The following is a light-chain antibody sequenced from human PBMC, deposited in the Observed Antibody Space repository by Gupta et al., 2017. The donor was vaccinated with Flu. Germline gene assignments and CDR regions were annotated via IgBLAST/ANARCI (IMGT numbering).Light chain of an antibody. CDR3: MQALQTPPWT. Sequence: DIAMTQSPLSLPVTPGEPASISCRSSQSLLHSNGYNYLDWYLQKPGQSPQLLIYLGSNRASGVPDRFSGSGSGTDCTLKISRVEAEDVGVYYCMQALQTPPWTFGQGTKVEIK. CDR2: LGS. J-gene: IGKJ1*01. V-gene: IGKV2-28*01. CDR1: QSLLHSNGYNY.